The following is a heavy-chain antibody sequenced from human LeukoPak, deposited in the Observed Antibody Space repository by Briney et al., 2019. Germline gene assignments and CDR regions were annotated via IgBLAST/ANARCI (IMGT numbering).Heavy chain of an antibody. V-gene: IGHV4-30-2*01. CDR3: ARGGDFWSGYNWFDP. CDR2: IYHSGST. J-gene: IGHJ5*02. CDR1: GGSISSGGYY. D-gene: IGHD3-3*01. Sequence: SETLSLTCTVSGGSISSGGYYWSWIRQPPGKGLEWIGYIYHSGSTYYNPSLKSRVTISVDRSKNQFSLKLSSVTAADTAVYYCARGGDFWSGYNWFDPWGQGTLVTVSS.